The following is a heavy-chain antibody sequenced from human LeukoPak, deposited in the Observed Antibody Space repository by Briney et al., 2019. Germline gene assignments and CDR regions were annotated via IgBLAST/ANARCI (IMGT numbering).Heavy chain of an antibody. Sequence: SVKVSCKASGGTFSSYAISWVRQAPGQGLEWMGGIIPIFGTANYAQKFQGRVTITADESTSTAYMELSSLRSEDTAVYYCARSLRLGELLAFGYWGQGTLVTVSS. V-gene: IGHV1-69*13. CDR1: GGTFSSYA. CDR3: ARSLRLGELLAFGY. CDR2: IIPIFGTA. J-gene: IGHJ4*02. D-gene: IGHD3-16*01.